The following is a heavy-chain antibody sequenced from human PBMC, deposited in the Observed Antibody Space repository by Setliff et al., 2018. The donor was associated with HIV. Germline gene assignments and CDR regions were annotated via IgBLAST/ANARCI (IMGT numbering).Heavy chain of an antibody. V-gene: IGHV4-39*07. CDR3: ARVYTGSGSFPFDY. CDR1: GGSISSSSYY. CDR2: IYYSGST. J-gene: IGHJ4*02. D-gene: IGHD3-10*01. Sequence: SETLSLTCTVSGGSISSSSYYWGWIRQPPGKGLEWIGSIYYSGSTYYNPSLKSRVTISVDTSKNQFSLKLSSVTAADTAVYYCARVYTGSGSFPFDYWGQGTPVTVSS.